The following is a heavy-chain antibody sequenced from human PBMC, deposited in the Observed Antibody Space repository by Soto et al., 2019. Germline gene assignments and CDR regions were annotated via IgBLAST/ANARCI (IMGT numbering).Heavy chain of an antibody. J-gene: IGHJ5*02. Sequence: LSLTCTVSGGSISSSSYYWGWIRQPPGKGLEWIGSIYYSGSTYYNPSLKSRVTISVDTSKNQFSLKLSSVTAADTAVYYCAKRRVWFDPWGQGTLVTVSS. CDR3: AKRRVWFDP. CDR1: GGSISSSSYY. CDR2: IYYSGST. V-gene: IGHV4-39*01.